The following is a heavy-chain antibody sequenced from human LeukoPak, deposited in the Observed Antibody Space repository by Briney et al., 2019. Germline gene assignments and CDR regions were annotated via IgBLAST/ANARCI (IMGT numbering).Heavy chain of an antibody. Sequence: GGSLRLSCAASGFTFNNYAMNWVRQAPGKGLEWVSVITGSGGFTQYADSVKGWFTISRDNSKNTVYLQMNSLRVEDTALYYCVRSLDYWGQGTLVTVSS. V-gene: IGHV3-23*01. CDR2: ITGSGGFT. CDR3: VRSLDY. CDR1: GFTFNNYA. J-gene: IGHJ4*02.